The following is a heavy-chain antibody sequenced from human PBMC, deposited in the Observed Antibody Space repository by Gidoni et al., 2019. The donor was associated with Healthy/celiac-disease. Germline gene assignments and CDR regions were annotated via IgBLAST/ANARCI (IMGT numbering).Heavy chain of an antibody. CDR2: IYYSGST. V-gene: IGHV4-59*08. J-gene: IGHJ2*01. CDR1: GGSISSYY. D-gene: IGHD3-22*01. CDR3: ARRELYYDSSGYSTHWYFDL. Sequence: QVHLPESGPGLVKPSETLSLTCTVSGGSISSYYWSWTRRPPGKGLEWIGYIYYSGSTNYNPSIKSRVTISVDTSKNQFSLKLSSVTAADTAVYYCARRELYYDSSGYSTHWYFDLWGRGTLVTVSS.